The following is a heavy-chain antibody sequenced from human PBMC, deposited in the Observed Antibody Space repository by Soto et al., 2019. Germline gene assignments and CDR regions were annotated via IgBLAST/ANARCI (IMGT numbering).Heavy chain of an antibody. D-gene: IGHD5-18*01. J-gene: IGHJ5*02. CDR1: GGSFSGYY. Sequence: SETLSLTCAVYGGSFSGYYWSWIRQPPGKGLEWIGEINHSGSTNYNPSLKSRVTISVDTSKNQFSLKLSSVTAADTAVYYCARDGYSYGINWFDPWRQGTLVTVSS. V-gene: IGHV4-34*01. CDR2: INHSGST. CDR3: ARDGYSYGINWFDP.